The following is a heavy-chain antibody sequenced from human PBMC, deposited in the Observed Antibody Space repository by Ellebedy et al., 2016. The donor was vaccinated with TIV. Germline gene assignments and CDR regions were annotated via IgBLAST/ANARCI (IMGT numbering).Heavy chain of an antibody. D-gene: IGHD5-18*01. V-gene: IGHV4-4*07. CDR2: IYTSGST. CDR1: GDSIGNYY. Sequence: MPSETLSLTCTVSGDSIGNYYWTWIRQPPGKGLEWLGRIYTSGSTNYNPSLKSRVTMSVDTSKNQFSLKLSSVTAAETAVYYCATGSGHSYGLDYWGQGTLVTVSS. CDR3: ATGSGHSYGLDY. J-gene: IGHJ4*02.